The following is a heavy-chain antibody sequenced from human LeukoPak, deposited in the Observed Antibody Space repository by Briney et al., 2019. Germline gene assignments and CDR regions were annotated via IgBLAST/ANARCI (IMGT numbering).Heavy chain of an antibody. D-gene: IGHD2-2*01. CDR3: ARGGAPPAAISVGDY. V-gene: IGHV1-69*02. Sequence: SVKVSCXASGGTFSIYTISWVRQAPGQGLEWMGRIIPILGIANYAQKFQGRVTITADKSTSTAYMELSSLRSEDTAVYYCARGGAPPAAISVGDYWGQGTLVTVSS. J-gene: IGHJ4*02. CDR1: GGTFSIYT. CDR2: IIPILGIA.